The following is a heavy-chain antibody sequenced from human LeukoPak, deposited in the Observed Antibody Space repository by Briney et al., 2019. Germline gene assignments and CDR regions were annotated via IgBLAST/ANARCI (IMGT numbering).Heavy chain of an antibody. CDR1: GFTFSNHW. CDR3: ARIPAGVATRKGKLYYYYYYMDV. J-gene: IGHJ6*03. V-gene: IGHV3-7*01. CDR2: IKQDGSDK. Sequence: GGSLRLSCVDSGFTFSNHWMSWVRQAPGKGLEWVANIKQDGSDKYYVDSVKGRFTISRDNAKNSLYLQMSSLRADDTAVYYCARIPAGVATRKGKLYYYYYYMDVWGKGTTVTVSS. D-gene: IGHD2-21*02.